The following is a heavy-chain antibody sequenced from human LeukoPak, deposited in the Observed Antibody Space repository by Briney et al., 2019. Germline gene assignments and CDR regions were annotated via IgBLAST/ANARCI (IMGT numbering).Heavy chain of an antibody. CDR1: GYSFTSYW. D-gene: IGHD1-26*01. Sequence: GESLRISCKGSGYSFTSYWIGWVRQMPGKGLEWMGIIYPGDSDTRYSPSFQGQVTISADKSISTAYLQWSSLKASDTAMYYRARPRSGSYFGFDYWGQGTLVTVSS. V-gene: IGHV5-51*01. J-gene: IGHJ4*02. CDR2: IYPGDSDT. CDR3: ARPRSGSYFGFDY.